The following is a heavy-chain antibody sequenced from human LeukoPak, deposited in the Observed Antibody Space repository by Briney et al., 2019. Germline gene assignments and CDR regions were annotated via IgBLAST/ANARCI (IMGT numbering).Heavy chain of an antibody. J-gene: IGHJ4*02. D-gene: IGHD3-22*01. CDR3: ARAPYYYDSSGYYLFDY. V-gene: IGHV3-7*03. CDR2: IKQDGSEK. Sequence: GRSLRLSCAASGFTFSSYWMSWVRQAPGKGLEWVANIKQDGSEKYYVDSVKGRFTISRDNAKNSLYLQMNSLRAEDTAVYYCARAPYYYDSSGYYLFDYWGQGTLVTVSS. CDR1: GFTFSSYW.